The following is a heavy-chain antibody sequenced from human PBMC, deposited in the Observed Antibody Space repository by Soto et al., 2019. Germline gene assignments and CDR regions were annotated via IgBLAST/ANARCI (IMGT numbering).Heavy chain of an antibody. J-gene: IGHJ1*01. CDR2: FDPEDGET. CDR3: STLSRGWPWNVIAESFQH. V-gene: IGHV1-24*01. CDR1: GYTLTELS. Sequence: GASVKVSCKVSGYTLTELSMHWVRQATGKGLEWMGGFDPEDGETIYAQKFQGRVTMTEDTSTDTAYMELSSLRHQHTPVYYCSTLSRGWPWNVIAESFQHWAKNTWVPVS. D-gene: IGHD6-19*01.